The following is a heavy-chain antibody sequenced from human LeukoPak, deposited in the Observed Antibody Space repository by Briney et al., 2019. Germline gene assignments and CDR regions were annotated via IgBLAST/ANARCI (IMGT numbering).Heavy chain of an antibody. Sequence: ASVKVSCKASGYTFTSYYMHWVRQAPGQGLEWMGWINPNSGGTNYAQKFQGRVTMTRDTSISTAYMELSRLRSDDTAVYYCARDQRYYYYYMDVWGKGTTVTISS. J-gene: IGHJ6*03. CDR1: GYTFTSYY. CDR3: ARDQRYYYYYMDV. CDR2: INPNSGGT. V-gene: IGHV1-2*02. D-gene: IGHD6-25*01.